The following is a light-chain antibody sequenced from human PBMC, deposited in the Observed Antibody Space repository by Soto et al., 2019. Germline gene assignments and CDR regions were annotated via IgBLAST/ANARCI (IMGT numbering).Light chain of an antibody. V-gene: IGLV6-57*04. J-gene: IGLJ2*01. CDR2: EDN. CDR1: SGSIASNY. Sequence: NFMLTQPHSVSESPGKTVTISCTRSSGSIASNYVQWYQQRPGSAPTTVIYEDNQRPSGVPDRFSGSIDSSSNSASLTISGLKTEDEADYYCQSFDNNNHEEVFGGGTKLTVL. CDR3: QSFDNNNHEEV.